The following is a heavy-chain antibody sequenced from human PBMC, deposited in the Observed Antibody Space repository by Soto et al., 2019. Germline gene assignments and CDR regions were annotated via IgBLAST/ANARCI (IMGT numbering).Heavy chain of an antibody. CDR1: GFTFSSYG. D-gene: IGHD1-26*01. J-gene: IGHJ4*02. Sequence: PGGSLRLSCAASGFTFSSYGMHWVRQAPGKGLEWVAVIWYDGSNKYYADSVKGRFTISRDNSKNTLYLQMNSLRVEDTAVYYCAKNPGRLVGAVNFDYWGQGTLVTVSS. CDR3: AKNPGRLVGAVNFDY. V-gene: IGHV3-33*06. CDR2: IWYDGSNK.